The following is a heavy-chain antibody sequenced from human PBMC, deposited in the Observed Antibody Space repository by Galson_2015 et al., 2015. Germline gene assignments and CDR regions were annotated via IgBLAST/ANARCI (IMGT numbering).Heavy chain of an antibody. D-gene: IGHD5-12*01. V-gene: IGHV6-1*01. CDR1: GDSVSNNSAA. J-gene: IGHJ4*02. CDR2: TYYRSKWYN. Sequence: CAISGDSVSNNSAAWNWIRQSPSRGLEWLGRTYYRSKWYNDYVVSVKSRITINPDTSENQFSLQLNSVLPEDTAVYYCARSHRTIVAPDYFDYWGQGTLVTVSS. CDR3: ARSHRTIVAPDYFDY.